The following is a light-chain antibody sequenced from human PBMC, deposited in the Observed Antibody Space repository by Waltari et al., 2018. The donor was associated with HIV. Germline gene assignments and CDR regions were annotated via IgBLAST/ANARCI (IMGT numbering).Light chain of an antibody. CDR1: QSISTH. CDR3: QQSFSSPRT. J-gene: IGKJ1*01. Sequence: DIQMTQSPSSLSASVGDRVTISCRASQSISTHLNWYYQKPGKAPSLLIYGASSLQSRVPSMFSGSGSGTEFTLTINGLQPGDFATYYCQQSFSSPRTFGQGTKV. V-gene: IGKV1-39*01. CDR2: GAS.